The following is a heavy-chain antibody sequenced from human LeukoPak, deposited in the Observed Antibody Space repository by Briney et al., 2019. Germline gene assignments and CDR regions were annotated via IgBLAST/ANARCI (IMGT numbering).Heavy chain of an antibody. Sequence: GGSLRLSCVASGFSFSTYWINWVRQAPGEGLEWVAHIKHDGSQRYYVDSVKGRFTISRDNAKNSLYLQMNSLRAEDTAVYYCARDAGYGYWVVDYWGQGTLVTVSS. J-gene: IGHJ4*02. CDR1: GFSFSTYW. CDR3: ARDAGYGYWVVDY. V-gene: IGHV3-7*01. CDR2: IKHDGSQR. D-gene: IGHD5-18*01.